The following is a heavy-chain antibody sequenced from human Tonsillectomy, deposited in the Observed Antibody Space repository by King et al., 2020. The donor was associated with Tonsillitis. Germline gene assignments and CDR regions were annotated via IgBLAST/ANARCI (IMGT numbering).Heavy chain of an antibody. Sequence: ELQLVQSGPEVKKPGESLKISCKGSGYSFSSYWIGWVRQMPGKGLEWMGSIYPGDSDTTYSPSFQGQVTISADKSISTAFLQWSSLKASDTAIYYCARSEDSSVPPPAFDIWGQGTMVTVSS. D-gene: IGHD3-22*01. V-gene: IGHV5-51*03. CDR3: ARSEDSSVPPPAFDI. J-gene: IGHJ3*02. CDR1: GYSFSSYW. CDR2: IYPGDSDT.